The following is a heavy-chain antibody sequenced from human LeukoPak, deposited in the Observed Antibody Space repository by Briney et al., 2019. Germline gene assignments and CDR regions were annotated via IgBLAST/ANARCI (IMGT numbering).Heavy chain of an antibody. CDR1: GFTFNSYS. Sequence: GGSLRLSCAASGFTFNSYSMNWVRQAPGKGLEWVSYISSSSSTIYYADSVKGRFTISRDNAKNSLFLQMNSLRAEDTAVYYCARDRIVVVTATFDYWGQGTLVTVSS. D-gene: IGHD2-21*02. CDR3: ARDRIVVVTATFDY. V-gene: IGHV3-48*04. J-gene: IGHJ4*02. CDR2: ISSSSSTI.